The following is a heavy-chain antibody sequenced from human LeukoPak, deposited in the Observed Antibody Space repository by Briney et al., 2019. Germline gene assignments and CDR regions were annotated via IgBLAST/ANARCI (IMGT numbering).Heavy chain of an antibody. CDR3: ARDRGYQLLAGGHNWFDP. V-gene: IGHV1-69*04. Sequence: SVKVSCQASGYTFTNYYMHWVRQAPGQGLEWMGRIIPILGIANYAQKFQGRVTITADKSTSTAYMELSSLRSEDTAVYYCARDRGYQLLAGGHNWFDPWGQGSLLSVSS. J-gene: IGHJ5*02. CDR1: GYTFTNYY. CDR2: IIPILGIA. D-gene: IGHD2-2*01.